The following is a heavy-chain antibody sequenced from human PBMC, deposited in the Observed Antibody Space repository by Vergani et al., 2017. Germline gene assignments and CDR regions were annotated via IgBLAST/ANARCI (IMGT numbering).Heavy chain of an antibody. D-gene: IGHD6-19*01. J-gene: IGHJ4*02. Sequence: QVQLVESGGGVARPGTSLILSCVTSGFTFSSHAMHWVRQTPGKGLEWVAVIWSDGSKYIYTRPVNGRFVISRDNSKNTLYLQMHDLRPEDTGVYYCARDRXPRGQWLVGPFDYWGQGTLVTASS. CDR1: GFTFSSHA. CDR2: IWSDGSKY. CDR3: ARDRXPRGQWLVGPFDY. V-gene: IGHV3-33*01.